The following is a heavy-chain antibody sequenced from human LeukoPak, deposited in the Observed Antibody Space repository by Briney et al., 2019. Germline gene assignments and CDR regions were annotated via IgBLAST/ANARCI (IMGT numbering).Heavy chain of an antibody. J-gene: IGHJ3*02. D-gene: IGHD6-13*01. CDR3: ARDSSRQLVPYAFDI. V-gene: IGHV4-38-2*02. CDR1: GYSISSGYY. Sequence: PSETLSLTCTVSGYSISSGYYWGWIRQPPGKGLEWIGSIYHSGSTHYNPSLKSRVTISVDTSKNQFSLKLSSVTAADTAVYYCARDSSRQLVPYAFDIWGQGTMVTVSS. CDR2: IYHSGST.